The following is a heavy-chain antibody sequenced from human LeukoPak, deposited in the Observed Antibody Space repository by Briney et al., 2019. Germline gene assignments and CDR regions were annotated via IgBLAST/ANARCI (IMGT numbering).Heavy chain of an antibody. CDR3: AKDQWELLAFDI. J-gene: IGHJ3*02. D-gene: IGHD1-26*01. CDR2: ISYDGSNK. V-gene: IGHV3-30*18. Sequence: GGSLSLSCAASGFTFNNYAMSWVRQAPGKGLEWVAVISYDGSNKYYADSVKGRFTISRDNSKNTLYLQMNSLRAEDTAVYYWAKDQWELLAFDIWGQGTMVTVSS. CDR1: GFTFNNYA.